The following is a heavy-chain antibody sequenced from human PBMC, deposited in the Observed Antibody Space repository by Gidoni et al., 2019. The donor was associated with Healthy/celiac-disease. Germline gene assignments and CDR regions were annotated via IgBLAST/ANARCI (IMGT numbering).Heavy chain of an antibody. CDR1: GCSISSGDYY. CDR3: ARSSIVQYYFDY. D-gene: IGHD3-16*02. CDR2: IYYSGST. J-gene: IGHJ4*02. V-gene: IGHV4-30-4*01. Sequence: QMQLQESGPRLVNPSQTLSLTCTVSGCSISSGDYYCSWIRQPPGKGLEWIRYIYYSGSTYYNPSLKSLVTISVDTSKNQFSLKLSSVTAADTAVYYCARSSIVQYYFDYWGQGTLVTVSS.